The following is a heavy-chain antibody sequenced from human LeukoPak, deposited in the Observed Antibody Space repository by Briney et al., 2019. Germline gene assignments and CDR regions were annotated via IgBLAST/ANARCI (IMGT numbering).Heavy chain of an antibody. CDR3: AKSLSELNDPLLYFDY. J-gene: IGHJ4*02. V-gene: IGHV3-30*18. CDR1: GFTFSSYG. Sequence: GRSLRLSCAASGFTFSSYGMHWVRQAPGKGLEWVAVISYGGSNKYYADSVKGRFTISRDNSKNTLYLQMNSLRAEDTAVYYCAKSLSELNDPLLYFDYWGQGTLVTVSS. CDR2: ISYGGSNK. D-gene: IGHD1-1*01.